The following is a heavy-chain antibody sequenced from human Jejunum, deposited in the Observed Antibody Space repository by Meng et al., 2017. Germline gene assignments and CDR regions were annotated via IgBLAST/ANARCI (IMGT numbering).Heavy chain of an antibody. CDR3: ARDGVSYTMVRGPTY. CDR1: GDRFTSFG. D-gene: IGHD3-10*01. Sequence: QVSLSQSGAEVKKPGASLKVSCKAPGDRFTSFGITWVRQAPGQGLEWMGWISTYNGQTNLAQKFQDRVTMTTDTSTTTVYMELRSLRSDDTAVYYCARDGVSYTMVRGPTYWGQGTLVTVSS. CDR2: ISTYNGQT. J-gene: IGHJ4*02. V-gene: IGHV1-18*01.